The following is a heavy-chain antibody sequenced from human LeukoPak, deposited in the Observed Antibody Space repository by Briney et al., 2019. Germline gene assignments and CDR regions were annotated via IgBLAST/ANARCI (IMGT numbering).Heavy chain of an antibody. CDR1: GGSISSGGYY. Sequence: PSETLSLTCTVSGGSISSGGYYWSWIRQPPGKGLEWIGYIYHSGSTYYNPSLKSRVTISVDRSKNQFSLKLSSVTAADTAVYYCARVTGDPHAFDIWGQGAMVTVSS. CDR2: IYHSGST. J-gene: IGHJ3*02. D-gene: IGHD7-27*01. V-gene: IGHV4-30-2*01. CDR3: ARVTGDPHAFDI.